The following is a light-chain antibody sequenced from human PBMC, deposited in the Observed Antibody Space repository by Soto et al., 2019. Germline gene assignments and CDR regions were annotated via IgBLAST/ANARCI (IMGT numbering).Light chain of an antibody. Sequence: DLQITQSPSTLSASVGDSVTITCRASQSISRLLAWYHQKPGKTPKLLIYKASSLESGVPPRFNCSGSGTEFTLPISCLQPDGFGTCYFQQYKRKSRTFGQRTKV. CDR2: KAS. CDR1: QSISRL. V-gene: IGKV1-5*03. J-gene: IGKJ1*01. CDR3: QQYKRKSRT.